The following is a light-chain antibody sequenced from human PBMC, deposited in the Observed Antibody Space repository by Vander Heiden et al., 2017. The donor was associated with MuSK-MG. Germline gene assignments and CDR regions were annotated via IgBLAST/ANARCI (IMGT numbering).Light chain of an antibody. CDR2: DVT. CDR1: SSNVGGYNY. J-gene: IGLJ1*01. CDR3: CSYAGSNTYV. V-gene: IGLV2-11*01. Sequence: QSALTQPRSLSGSPGQSVTISCTGTSSNVGGYNYVSWYQQHPGKAHKLMIYDVTKRPSGVPDRFSGSKSGNTASLTISGLQAADEADYYCCSYAGSNTYVFGTGTEVTVL.